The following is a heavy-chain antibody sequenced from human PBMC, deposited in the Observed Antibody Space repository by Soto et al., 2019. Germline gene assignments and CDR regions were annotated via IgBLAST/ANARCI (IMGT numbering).Heavy chain of an antibody. Sequence: EVQLVQSGAEVKKPGESLKISCKGSGYSFTNYWIGWVRQMPGKGLEWMGIIYPGDSDTRYSPSFQGQVTISADKSIATAYLQWSSLKASDTAMYYCARQKFPQILAGTSSFDIWGQGTMVTVSS. D-gene: IGHD1-1*01. V-gene: IGHV5-51*01. J-gene: IGHJ3*02. CDR3: ARQKFPQILAGTSSFDI. CDR2: IYPGDSDT. CDR1: GYSFTNYW.